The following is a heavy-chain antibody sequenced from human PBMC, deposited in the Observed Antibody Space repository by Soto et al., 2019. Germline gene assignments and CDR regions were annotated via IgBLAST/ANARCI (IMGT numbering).Heavy chain of an antibody. CDR3: ARAGRFDY. CDR1: GFTFSNYA. Sequence: GGSLRLSCAASGFTFSNYAMSWVRQAPGKGLEWVSALSTSGGSTYYADSVKGRFTISRDNAKNSLYLQMNSLRDEDTAVYYCARAGRFDYWGQGTLVTVSS. CDR2: LSTSGGST. D-gene: IGHD2-8*02. V-gene: IGHV3-23*01. J-gene: IGHJ4*02.